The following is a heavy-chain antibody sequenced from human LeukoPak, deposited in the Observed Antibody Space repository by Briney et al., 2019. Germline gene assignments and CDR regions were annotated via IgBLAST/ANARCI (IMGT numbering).Heavy chain of an antibody. V-gene: IGHV3-48*01. CDR2: ISSSSSTI. CDR1: GFTFSSYS. D-gene: IGHD3-3*01. Sequence: PEGSLRLSCAASGFTFSSYSMNWVRQAPGKGLEWVSYISSSSSTIYYADSVKGRFTISRDNAKNSLYLQMNSLRAEDTAVYYCARGGDFWSGSLPAYWGQGTLVTVSS. J-gene: IGHJ4*02. CDR3: ARGGDFWSGSLPAY.